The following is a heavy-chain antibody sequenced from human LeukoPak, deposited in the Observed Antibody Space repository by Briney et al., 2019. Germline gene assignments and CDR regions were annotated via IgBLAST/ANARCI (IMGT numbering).Heavy chain of an antibody. Sequence: GGSLRLSCVASGFTFYNYAMHWVRQAPGKGLEWVSTINGNGAATYYADSFKGRFLISRDDSKSTVYLRMNKLRVEDSGLYYCANGLAASGNFLLRDYYYFIDVWGKGTTVTVSS. V-gene: IGHV3-23*01. CDR3: ANGLAASGNFLLRDYYYFIDV. CDR2: INGNGAAT. CDR1: GFTFYNYA. J-gene: IGHJ6*03. D-gene: IGHD1-26*01.